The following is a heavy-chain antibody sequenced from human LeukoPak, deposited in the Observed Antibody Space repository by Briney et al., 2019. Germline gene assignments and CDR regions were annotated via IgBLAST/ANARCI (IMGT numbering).Heavy chain of an antibody. Sequence: GGSLRLSCAASGFAFRNYNMNWVRQAPGKGLEWVSHISNSGASIYYADSLRGRFTISRDNAKNSLYLQINSLRDEDTAVYYCAREARGFGSGGSCYSCYFQHWGQGTLVTVSS. J-gene: IGHJ1*01. V-gene: IGHV3-48*02. CDR1: GFAFRNYN. D-gene: IGHD2-15*01. CDR2: ISNSGASI. CDR3: AREARGFGSGGSCYSCYFQH.